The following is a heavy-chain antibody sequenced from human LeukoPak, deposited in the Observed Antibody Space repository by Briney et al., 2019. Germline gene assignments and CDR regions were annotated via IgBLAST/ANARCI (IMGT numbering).Heavy chain of an antibody. J-gene: IGHJ5*02. CDR3: TAEYCSSTSCYGRSRWFDP. Sequence: ETLSLTCTVSGGSISSYYWSWIRQPAGKGLEWVGRIKSKTDGGTTDYAAPVKGRFTISRDDSKNTLYLQMNSLKTEDTAVYYCTAEYCSSTSCYGRSRWFDPWGQGTLVTVSS. CDR1: GGSISSYY. D-gene: IGHD2-2*01. V-gene: IGHV3-15*01. CDR2: IKSKTDGGTT.